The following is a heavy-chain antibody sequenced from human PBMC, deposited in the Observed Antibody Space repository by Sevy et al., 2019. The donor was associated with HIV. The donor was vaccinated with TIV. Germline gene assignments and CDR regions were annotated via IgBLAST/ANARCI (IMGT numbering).Heavy chain of an antibody. CDR1: GYTFTGYY. J-gene: IGHJ6*02. CDR2: INPNSGGT. D-gene: IGHD3-9*01. Sequence: ASVKVSCKASGYTFTGYYMHWVRQAPGQGLEWMGWINPNSGGTNYAQKFQGRVTMTRDTSISTAYMELGRLGSDDTAVYYCARVVYYDILTGYYRAGMDVWGQGTTVTVSS. V-gene: IGHV1-2*02. CDR3: ARVVYYDILTGYYRAGMDV.